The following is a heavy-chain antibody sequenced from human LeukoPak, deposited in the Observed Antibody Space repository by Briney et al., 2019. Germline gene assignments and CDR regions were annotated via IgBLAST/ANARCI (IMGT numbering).Heavy chain of an antibody. Sequence: GGSLRLSCAASGFTFSSYAMHWVRQAPGKGLEWVAVISYDGSNKYYADSVKGRFTISRDNSKNTLYLQMNSLRAEDTAVYYCARETYYYDSSGYYRYWGQGTLVTVSS. V-gene: IGHV3-30*04. D-gene: IGHD3-22*01. CDR1: GFTFSSYA. J-gene: IGHJ4*02. CDR3: ARETYYYDSSGYYRY. CDR2: ISYDGSNK.